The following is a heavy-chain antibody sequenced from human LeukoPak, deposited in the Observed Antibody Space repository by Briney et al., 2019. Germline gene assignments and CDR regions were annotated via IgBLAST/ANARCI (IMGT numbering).Heavy chain of an antibody. J-gene: IGHJ4*02. D-gene: IGHD3-16*01. V-gene: IGHV3-64D*06. CDR1: GFVFSIYT. Sequence: GGSLRLSCSASGFVFSIYTMYWVRQTPGKGPEYVSTISGSGNGFSIYYADSVKGRFTISRDDSKSIPYLQMNGLRSEDTAVYYCVKDFGRVRGTPDSWGQGTLVTVST. CDR2: ISGSGNGFSI. CDR3: VKDFGRVRGTPDS.